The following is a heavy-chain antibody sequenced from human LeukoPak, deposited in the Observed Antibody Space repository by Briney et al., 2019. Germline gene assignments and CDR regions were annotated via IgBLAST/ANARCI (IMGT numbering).Heavy chain of an antibody. D-gene: IGHD2-2*01. J-gene: IGHJ4*02. CDR2: ISGSGGST. V-gene: IGHV3-23*01. Sequence: GGSLRLSCAASGFTFSSYAMSWVRQAPGKGLEWVSAISGSGGSTYYADSVKGRFTISRDNSKNTLYLQMNSLRAEDTAVYYCAKVVRSSTGCYECNYFDYWGQGTLVTVSS. CDR1: GFTFSSYA. CDR3: AKVVRSSTGCYECNYFDY.